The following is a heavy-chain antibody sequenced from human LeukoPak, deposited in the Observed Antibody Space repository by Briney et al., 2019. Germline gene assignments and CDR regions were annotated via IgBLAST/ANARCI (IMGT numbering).Heavy chain of an antibody. CDR3: ARAGRIVVVPAARSSDYYMDV. V-gene: IGHV4-59*08. CDR2: IYYSGST. D-gene: IGHD2-2*01. CDR1: GGSISSYY. J-gene: IGHJ6*03. Sequence: PSETLSLTCTVSGGSISSYYWSWIRQPPGKGLEWIGYIYYSGSTNYNPSLKSRVTISVDTSKNQFSLKLGSVTAADTAVYYCARAGRIVVVPAARSSDYYMDVWGKGTTVTVSS.